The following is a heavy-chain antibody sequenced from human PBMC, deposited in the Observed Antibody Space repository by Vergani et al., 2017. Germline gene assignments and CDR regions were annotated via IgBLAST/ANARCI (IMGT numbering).Heavy chain of an antibody. D-gene: IGHD2-21*01. V-gene: IGHV4-31*03. CDR3: ARDRSGDRGGFDP. Sequence: QVQLQESGPGLVKPSQTLSLTCTVSGGSIGSGGYYWSWIRQHPGKGLEWIGYSYYSGSTYYNPSLKSRVTILVDTSKNQFSLKLSSVTAADTAVYYCARDRSGDRGGFDPWGQGTLVTVSS. CDR2: SYYSGST. CDR1: GGSIGSGGYY. J-gene: IGHJ5*02.